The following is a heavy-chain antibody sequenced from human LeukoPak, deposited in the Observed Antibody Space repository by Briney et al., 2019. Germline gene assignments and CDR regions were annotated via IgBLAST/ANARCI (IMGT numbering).Heavy chain of an antibody. D-gene: IGHD2-2*02. CDR3: ARGGYCSSTSCYNYYYYMDV. V-gene: IGHV4-59*01. CDR1: GGSISSYY. Sequence: SETLSLTCTVSGGSISSYYWSWIWQPPGKGLEWIGYIYYSGSTNYNPSLKSRVTISVDTSKNQFSLKLSSVTAADTAVYYCARGGYCSSTSCYNYYYYMDVWGKGTTVTVSS. J-gene: IGHJ6*03. CDR2: IYYSGST.